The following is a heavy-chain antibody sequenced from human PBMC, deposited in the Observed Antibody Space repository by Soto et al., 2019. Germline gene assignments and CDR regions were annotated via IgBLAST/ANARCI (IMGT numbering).Heavy chain of an antibody. D-gene: IGHD2-21*02. CDR2: INTSGGSP. J-gene: IGHJ6*02. Sequence: GSSVNVSCKAFGYTFPIYYIHWVRQAPGQGLEGMGVINTSGGSPTYAQKFQDRVTMTRDPSTSTVYMALSSLRSEDAAVSYCAWGGPDSDCYYYYGMDVWGQGTTVTVSS. CDR3: AWGGPDSDCYYYYGMDV. CDR1: GYTFPIYY. V-gene: IGHV1-46*03.